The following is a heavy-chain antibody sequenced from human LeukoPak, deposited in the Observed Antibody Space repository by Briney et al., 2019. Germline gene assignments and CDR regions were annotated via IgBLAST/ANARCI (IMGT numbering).Heavy chain of an antibody. CDR2: INAGNGNT. V-gene: IGHV1-3*01. Sequence: ASVKVSCKASGYTFTSYAMHWVRQAPGQRLEWMGWINAGNGNTKYSQKFQGRVTITRDTSASTAYMELSSLRSEDTAVYYCARVPFLISSGWYGGSYFDYWGQGTLVTVSS. CDR1: GYTFTSYA. CDR3: ARVPFLISSGWYGGSYFDY. J-gene: IGHJ4*02. D-gene: IGHD6-19*01.